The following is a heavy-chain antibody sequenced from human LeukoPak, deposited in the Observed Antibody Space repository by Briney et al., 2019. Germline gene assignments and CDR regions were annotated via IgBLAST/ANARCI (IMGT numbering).Heavy chain of an antibody. V-gene: IGHV1-46*01. CDR1: GYTFTNFY. CDR2: INPSGGST. D-gene: IGHD1-1*01. CDR3: ARGLQLGDY. Sequence: ASVKVSCKASGYTFTNFYIHWVRQAPGQGLEWMAIINPSGGSTTYAQKFQGRVTMTRDTSTNTVYMELSSLRSDDTAVYYCARGLQLGDYWGQGTLVTVSS. J-gene: IGHJ4*02.